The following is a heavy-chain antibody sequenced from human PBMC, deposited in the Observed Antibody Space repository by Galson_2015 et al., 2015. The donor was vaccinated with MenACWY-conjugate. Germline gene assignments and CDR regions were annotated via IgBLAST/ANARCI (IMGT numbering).Heavy chain of an antibody. V-gene: IGHV3-74*03. J-gene: IGHJ2*01. CDR3: ARELRSYWYFDL. CDR1: GFTFSSYW. Sequence: SLRLSCAASGFTFSSYWMHWVRQAPGEGLVWVSRINTDESLTTYADSVKGRFTISRDNAKNTLYLQMNSLRAEDTAVYYCARELRSYWYFDLWGRGTLVSVSS. CDR2: INTDESLT.